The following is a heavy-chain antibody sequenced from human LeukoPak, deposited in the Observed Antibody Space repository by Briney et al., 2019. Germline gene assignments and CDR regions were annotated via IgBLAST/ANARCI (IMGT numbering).Heavy chain of an antibody. CDR1: GVSISSYY. Sequence: SETLSLTCTVSGVSISSYYWSWIRQPPGKGLEWIGYMYYSGSTNYNPSLKSRVTISVDTSKNQFSLKLSSVTAADTAMYYCATTGGYPLNWFDPWGQGTLVTVSS. V-gene: IGHV4-59*01. J-gene: IGHJ5*02. D-gene: IGHD7-27*01. CDR3: ATTGGYPLNWFDP. CDR2: MYYSGST.